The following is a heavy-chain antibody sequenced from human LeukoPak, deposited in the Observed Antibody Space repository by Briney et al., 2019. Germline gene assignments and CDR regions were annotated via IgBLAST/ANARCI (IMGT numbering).Heavy chain of an antibody. J-gene: IGHJ4*02. V-gene: IGHV1-8*03. CDR3: ARVCGDYYDPLDY. Sequence: ASVKVSCKASGYTFTSYDINWVRQATGQGLEWMGWMNPNSGDTGYARKFQSRVTITRNTSISTAYMELSSLRSEDTAVYYCARVCGDYYDPLDYWGQGTLVTVSS. CDR2: MNPNSGDT. CDR1: GYTFTSYD. D-gene: IGHD3-22*01.